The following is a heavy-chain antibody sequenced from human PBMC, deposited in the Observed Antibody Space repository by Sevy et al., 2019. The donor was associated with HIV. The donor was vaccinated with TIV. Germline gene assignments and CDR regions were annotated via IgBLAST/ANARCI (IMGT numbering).Heavy chain of an antibody. CDR2: ISYDGSNK. V-gene: IGHV3-30-3*01. J-gene: IGHJ6*02. CDR1: GFTFSTYA. Sequence: GGSLRLSCATSGFTFSTYAMHWVRQAPGKGLEWVALISYDGSNKYYADSVKGRFTISRDNSKNTLYLQMNSLRAEDTAVYFCARACGGDCYSYYYYGMDVWGQRTTVTVSS. D-gene: IGHD2-21*02. CDR3: ARACGGDCYSYYYYGMDV.